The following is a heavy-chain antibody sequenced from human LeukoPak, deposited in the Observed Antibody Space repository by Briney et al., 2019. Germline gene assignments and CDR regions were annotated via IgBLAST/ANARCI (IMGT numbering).Heavy chain of an antibody. CDR1: GYSFTSYW. Sequence: KPGESLKISCKGSGYSFTSYWISWVRQMPGKGLEWMGRIDLSDSYTNYSPSFQGHVTISADKSISTAYLQWSSLKASDTAMYYCARAGGYSSSWTFDYWGQGTLVTVSS. J-gene: IGHJ4*02. D-gene: IGHD6-13*01. V-gene: IGHV5-10-1*01. CDR3: ARAGGYSSSWTFDY. CDR2: IDLSDSYT.